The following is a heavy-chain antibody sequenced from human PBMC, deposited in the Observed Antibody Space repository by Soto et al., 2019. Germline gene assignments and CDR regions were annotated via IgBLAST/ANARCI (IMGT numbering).Heavy chain of an antibody. CDR1: SDSISSYY. J-gene: IGHJ4*02. D-gene: IGHD6-19*01. Sequence: QVQLQESGPGLVRPSETLSLTCTVSSDSISSYYWIWIRQSPGKGLEWIGYTDYSGNTNYNPSLKSRVTISGDTSKTQFSLRLSSVPAADTAVYYCARAVGDPLYYLDYWGQGTLVTVSS. CDR2: TDYSGNT. CDR3: ARAVGDPLYYLDY. V-gene: IGHV4-59*08.